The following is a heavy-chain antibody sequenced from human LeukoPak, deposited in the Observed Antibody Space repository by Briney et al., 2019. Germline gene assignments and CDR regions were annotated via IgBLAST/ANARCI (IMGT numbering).Heavy chain of an antibody. V-gene: IGHV3-11*01. D-gene: IGHD3-22*01. CDR1: GFTFSDYY. CDR2: ISSSGSTI. CDR3: ARDYYYSSSGYYYHGY. J-gene: IGHJ4*02. Sequence: PGGSLRLSCAASGFTFSDYYMSWIRQAPGKGLEWVSYISSSGSTIYYADSVKGRFTISRDNAKNTLYLQMNSLRAEDTAVYYCARDYYYSSSGYYYHGYWGQGTLVTVSS.